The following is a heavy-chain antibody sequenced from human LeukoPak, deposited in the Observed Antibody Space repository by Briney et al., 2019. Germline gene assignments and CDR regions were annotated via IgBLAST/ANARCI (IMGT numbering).Heavy chain of an antibody. Sequence: GGSLRLSCAASGFTFSSYEMNWVRQAPGKGLEWVSFISTSGTTIYYADSVKGRFTISRDNAENSLYLQMNSLRAEDTAVYYCARDTPGPNSFVYWGQGTLVTVSS. CDR3: ARDTPGPNSFVY. J-gene: IGHJ4*02. CDR1: GFTFSSYE. D-gene: IGHD2-15*01. V-gene: IGHV3-48*03. CDR2: ISTSGTTI.